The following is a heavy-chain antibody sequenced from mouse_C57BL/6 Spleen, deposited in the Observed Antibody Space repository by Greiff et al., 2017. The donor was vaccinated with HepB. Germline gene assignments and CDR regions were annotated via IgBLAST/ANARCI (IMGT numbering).Heavy chain of an antibody. J-gene: IGHJ4*01. CDR1: GYTFTSYW. V-gene: IGHV1-59*01. CDR2: IDPSDSYT. D-gene: IGHD2-2*01. Sequence: QVQLQQPGAELVRPGASVKLSCKASGYTFTSYWMHWVKQRPGQGLEWIGVIDPSDSYTNYNQKFKGKATLTVDTSSSTAYMQLSSLTSEDSAVYYCARGYDVLYYYAMDYWGQGTSVTVSS. CDR3: ARGYDVLYYYAMDY.